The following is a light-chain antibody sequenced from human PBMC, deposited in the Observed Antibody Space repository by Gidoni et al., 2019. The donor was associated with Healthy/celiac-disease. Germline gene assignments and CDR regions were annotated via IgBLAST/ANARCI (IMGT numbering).Light chain of an antibody. V-gene: IGKV1-16*02. Sequence: DIQMTKSQSSLSASVGDRVTITRRACQGISNDLAWFQKKPGKAPESLIYSASSLQSGVPSKFSGSGSGTDFTLTISSLQPEDFATYYCQQYNSYPLTCGGGTKVEIK. CDR1: QGISND. CDR2: SAS. CDR3: QQYNSYPLT. J-gene: IGKJ4*01.